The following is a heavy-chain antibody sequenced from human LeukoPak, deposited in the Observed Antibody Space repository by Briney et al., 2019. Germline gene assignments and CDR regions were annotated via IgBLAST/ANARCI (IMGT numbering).Heavy chain of an antibody. CDR1: GFTFSSYA. Sequence: GGSLRLSRAASGFTFSSYAMSWVRQAPGKGLEWVSGISVSGGSTCYADSVKGRFTISRDNSKNTLYLQMNSLRADDTAVYYCAKADFCRGGTCYDFDYWGQGTLITVSS. J-gene: IGHJ4*02. CDR3: AKADFCRGGTCYDFDY. V-gene: IGHV3-23*01. CDR2: ISVSGGST. D-gene: IGHD2-15*01.